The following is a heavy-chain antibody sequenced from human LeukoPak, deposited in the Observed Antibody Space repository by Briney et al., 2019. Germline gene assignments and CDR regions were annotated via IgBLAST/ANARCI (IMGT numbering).Heavy chain of an antibody. J-gene: IGHJ4*02. D-gene: IGHD1-26*01. CDR2: IVVGSGNT. V-gene: IGHV1-58*01. CDR1: GFTFTSSA. CDR3: AALEMDSGSAIDY. Sequence: ASVKVSCEASGFTFTSSAVQWVRQARGQRLEWIGWIVVGSGNTNYAQKFQERVTITRDMSTSTAYMELSSLRSEDTAVYYCAALEMDSGSAIDYWGQGTLVTVSS.